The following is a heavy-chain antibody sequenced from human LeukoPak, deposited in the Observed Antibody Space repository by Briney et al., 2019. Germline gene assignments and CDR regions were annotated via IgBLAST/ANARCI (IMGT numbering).Heavy chain of an antibody. D-gene: IGHD6-19*01. V-gene: IGHV3-23*01. CDR3: ARESGIAVAGMYEL. Sequence: PGGSLRLSCAASGFTFSSYAMSWVRQAPGKGLEWVSAISGSGGSTYYADSVKGRFTISRDNSKNTLYLQMNSLRAEDTAVYYCARESGIAVAGMYELWGQGTLVTVSS. CDR2: ISGSGGST. J-gene: IGHJ4*02. CDR1: GFTFSSYA.